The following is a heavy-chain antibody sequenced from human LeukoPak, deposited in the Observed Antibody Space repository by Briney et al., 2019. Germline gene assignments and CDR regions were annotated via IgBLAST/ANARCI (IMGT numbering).Heavy chain of an antibody. CDR1: GFTFSSYS. D-gene: IGHD6-19*01. CDR2: ISSSSRTI. J-gene: IGHJ3*02. Sequence: GGSLRLSCAASGFTFSSYSMNWVRQAPGKGLEWVSYISSSSRTIYYADSVKGRFTVSRDNAKNSLYLQMNSLRAEDTAVYYCARDAPSSGWVYDAFDIWGQGTMVTVSS. V-gene: IGHV3-48*04. CDR3: ARDAPSSGWVYDAFDI.